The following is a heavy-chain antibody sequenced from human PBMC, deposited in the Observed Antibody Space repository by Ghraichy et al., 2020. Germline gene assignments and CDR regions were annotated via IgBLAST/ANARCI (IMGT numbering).Heavy chain of an antibody. J-gene: IGHJ4*02. CDR1: GGSFSGYY. V-gene: IGHV4-34*01. CDR2: INHSGST. D-gene: IGHD5-18*01. Sequence: SETLSLTCAVYGGSFSGYYWSWIRQPPGKGLEWIGEINHSGSTNYNPSLKSRVTISVDTSKNQFSLKLSSVTAADTAVYYCARGPPRYSYGNWGQGTLVTVSS. CDR3: ARGPPRYSYGN.